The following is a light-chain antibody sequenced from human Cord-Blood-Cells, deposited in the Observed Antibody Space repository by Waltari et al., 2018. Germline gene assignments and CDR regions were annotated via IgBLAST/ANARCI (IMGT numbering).Light chain of an antibody. CDR2: EDN. Sequence: NFMLTQPPSVSDSPGKPVTISCTPSSGSLASNYVQWYQQPPGSTPTTVIYEDNQRPSGVPDRFSGSIDSSSNSAYLTISGLKTEDEADYYCQSYDSSNQVFGGGTKLTVL. CDR1: SGSLASNY. V-gene: IGLV6-57*01. J-gene: IGLJ3*02. CDR3: QSYDSSNQV.